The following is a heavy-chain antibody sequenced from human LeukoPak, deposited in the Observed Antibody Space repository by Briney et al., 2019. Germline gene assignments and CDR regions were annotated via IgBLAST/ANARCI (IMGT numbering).Heavy chain of an antibody. CDR1: GFTFSSYG. CDR3: ARVGEAYCGGDCYSDY. D-gene: IGHD2-21*01. V-gene: IGHV3-30*03. CDR2: ISYDGSNK. Sequence: GGSLRLSCAASGFTFSSYGMHWVRQAPGKGLEWVAVISYDGSNKYYADSVKGRFTISRDNSKNTLYLQMNSLRAEDTAVYYCARVGEAYCGGDCYSDYWGQGTLVTVSS. J-gene: IGHJ4*02.